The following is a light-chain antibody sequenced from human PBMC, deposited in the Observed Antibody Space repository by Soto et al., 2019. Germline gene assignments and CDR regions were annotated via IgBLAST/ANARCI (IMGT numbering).Light chain of an antibody. CDR3: CSYAGGSNV. CDR2: EGS. V-gene: IGLV2-23*03. CDR1: SSDVGSYKF. J-gene: IGLJ1*01. Sequence: QSALTQPASVSGSPGQSITISCTGTSSDVGSYKFVSWYQQYPGKAPKLMIYEGSKRPSGVSDRFSGSKSGNMASLTISGLQAEDEADYFCCSYAGGSNVFGTGTKVTVL.